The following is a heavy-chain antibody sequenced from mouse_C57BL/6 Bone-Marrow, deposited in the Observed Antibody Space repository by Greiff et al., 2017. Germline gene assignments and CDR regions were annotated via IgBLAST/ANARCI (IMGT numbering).Heavy chain of an antibody. CDR3: ARRFPFDY. CDR1: GFTFSSYT. V-gene: IGHV5-9*01. Sequence: EVQLVESGGGLVKPGGSLKLSCAASGFTFSSYTMSWVRQTPEKRLEWVATISGGGGNTYYPDSVKGRFTISRDNAKNTLYLHMSSLRSEDTALYYCARRFPFDYWGRGTALTVSS. J-gene: IGHJ2*01. CDR2: ISGGGGNT.